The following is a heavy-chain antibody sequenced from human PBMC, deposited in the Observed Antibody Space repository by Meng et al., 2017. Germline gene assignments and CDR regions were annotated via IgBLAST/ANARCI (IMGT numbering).Heavy chain of an antibody. CDR1: GGSISGGHW. Sequence: SGPGLVEPSGTLSLPCAVYGGSISGGHWGSWVRQTPGKGVEWIGEIYHTGSPNYNPSLKSRLTISVDLSKNQFSLKLSSVTAADTAVYYCARILYGDQGLDWGQGTLVTVSS. CDR3: ARILYGDQGLD. D-gene: IGHD4-17*01. J-gene: IGHJ4*02. V-gene: IGHV4-4*02. CDR2: IYHTGSP.